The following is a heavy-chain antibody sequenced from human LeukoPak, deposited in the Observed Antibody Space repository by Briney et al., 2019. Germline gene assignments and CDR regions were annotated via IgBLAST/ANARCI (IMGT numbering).Heavy chain of an antibody. CDR2: IIPIFGTA. CDR3: ARVSGDAYYFDY. CDR1: GGTFSSYA. Sequence: SVKVSCKASGGTFSSYAISWVRQAPGQGLEWMGGIIPIFGTANYAQKFQGRVTITADKSTSTAYMELSSLRSEDTAVYYCARVSGDAYYFDYWGQGTLVTVSS. D-gene: IGHD2-21*02. J-gene: IGHJ4*02. V-gene: IGHV1-69*06.